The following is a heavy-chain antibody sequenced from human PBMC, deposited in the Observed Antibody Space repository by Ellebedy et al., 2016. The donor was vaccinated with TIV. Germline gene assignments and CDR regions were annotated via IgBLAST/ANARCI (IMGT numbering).Heavy chain of an antibody. CDR2: ISAYNGNT. J-gene: IGHJ4*02. V-gene: IGHV1-18*01. Sequence: AASVKVSCKASGYTFTSYGISWVRQAPGQGLEWMGWISAYNGNTNYAQKLQGRVTMTTDTSTSTAYMELRSLRSDDTAVYYCAREMNSNRTPQTFDYWGQGTLVTVSS. CDR1: GYTFTSYG. CDR3: AREMNSNRTPQTFDY. D-gene: IGHD4-11*01.